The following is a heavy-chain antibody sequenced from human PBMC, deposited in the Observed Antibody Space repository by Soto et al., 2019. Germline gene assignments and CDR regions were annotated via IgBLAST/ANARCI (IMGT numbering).Heavy chain of an antibody. CDR1: GYTFTGYY. J-gene: IGHJ5*02. V-gene: IGHV1-2*02. CDR3: ARAGGGSSSWYWFDP. Sequence: QVQLVQSGAEVKKPGASVKVSCKASGYTFTGYYMHWVRQAPGQVLEWMGWINPNSGGTNYAQKFQGRGTMTRDTSISTAYMELSRLRSDDTAVHYCARAGGGSSSWYWFDPWGQGTLVTVSS. D-gene: IGHD6-13*01. CDR2: INPNSGGT.